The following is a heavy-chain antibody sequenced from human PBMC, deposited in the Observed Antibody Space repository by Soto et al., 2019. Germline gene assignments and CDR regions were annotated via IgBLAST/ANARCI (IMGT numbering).Heavy chain of an antibody. Sequence: EVRLVESGGGLAQPGRSLRLSCAASGFTFDDYAMHWVRQAPGKGLEWVSGISWNSGSIAYADSVKGRFTISRDNAKSSLYLQMNSLRTEDTALYYCAKEHGYSYGYQDYWGQGTLVTVSS. CDR3: AKEHGYSYGYQDY. CDR2: ISWNSGSI. V-gene: IGHV3-9*01. CDR1: GFTFDDYA. J-gene: IGHJ4*02. D-gene: IGHD5-18*01.